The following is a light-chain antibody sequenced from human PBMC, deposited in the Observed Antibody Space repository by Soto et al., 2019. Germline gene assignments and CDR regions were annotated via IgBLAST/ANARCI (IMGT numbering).Light chain of an antibody. J-gene: IGLJ2*01. CDR1: SSNIGAGYD. V-gene: IGLV1-40*01. CDR2: GNN. Sequence: QSVLTQPPSVSGAPGQRVTISCTGSSSNIGAGYDVNWYQQLPGTAPKLLIYGNNNRPSGVPDRFSGSKSGTSASLAITGVQAEDEADYYCQSYDSSLSGSVFGGGTKLTVL. CDR3: QSYDSSLSGSV.